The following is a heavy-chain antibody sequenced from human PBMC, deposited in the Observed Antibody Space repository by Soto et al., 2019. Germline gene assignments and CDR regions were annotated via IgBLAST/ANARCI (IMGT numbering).Heavy chain of an antibody. CDR3: ARTIVVVPAAIPGRVDY. CDR1: GGSITNGAYY. V-gene: IGHV4-31*03. CDR2: IYYSGST. J-gene: IGHJ4*02. Sequence: SGTLSLTCSVSGGSITNGAYYWSWIRQHPGKGLEWIGYIYYSGSTYYNPSLKSRVTISMDTSKNQFSLKLSSVTAADTAVYYCARTIVVVPAAIPGRVDYWGQGTQVTAPQ. D-gene: IGHD2-2*02.